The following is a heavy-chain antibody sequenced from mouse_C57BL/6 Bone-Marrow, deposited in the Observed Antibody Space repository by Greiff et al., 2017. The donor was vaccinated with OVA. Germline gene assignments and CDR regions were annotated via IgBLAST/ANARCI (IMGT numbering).Heavy chain of an antibody. V-gene: IGHV1-81*01. CDR1: GYTFTSYG. J-gene: IGHJ3*01. D-gene: IGHD2-2*01. CDR2: IYPRGGNT. Sequence: QVQLQQSGAELARPGASVKLSCKASGYTFTSYGISWVKQRTGQGLEWIGEIYPRGGNTYYNEKFKGKATLTADKSSSTAYMELRSLTSEDSAVYYCARQQWLSWFAYWGQGTLVTVSA. CDR3: ARQQWLSWFAY.